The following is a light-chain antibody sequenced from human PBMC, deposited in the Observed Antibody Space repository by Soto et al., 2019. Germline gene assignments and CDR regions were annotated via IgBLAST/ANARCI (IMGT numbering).Light chain of an antibody. CDR3: QRYNSWLWT. J-gene: IGKJ1*01. V-gene: IGKV3D-15*01. Sequence: EIVMTQSPATLSVSPGERATLSCRASQSVGSDLAWYQQKPGQAPKHLIYGASTRATGIPARFSGSGSGTEFTLIISSLHSEDSAVYYCQRYNSWLWTFGQGTKVYIK. CDR1: QSVGSD. CDR2: GAS.